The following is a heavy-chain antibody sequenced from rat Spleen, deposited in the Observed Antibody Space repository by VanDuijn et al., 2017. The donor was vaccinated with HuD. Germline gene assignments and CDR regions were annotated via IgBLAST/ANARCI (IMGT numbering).Heavy chain of an antibody. V-gene: IGHV5-7*01. Sequence: EVQLVESGGGLVQPGRSLKLSCAASGFTFSDYNMAWVRQAPKKGLEWVATIIYDGSSTYYRDSVKGRFTISRDNAKSTLYLQMNSLRSEDTATYYCARPDGYTYVMDAWGQGASVTVSS. J-gene: IGHJ4*01. CDR3: ARPDGYTYVMDA. CDR1: GFTFSDYN. CDR2: IIYDGSST. D-gene: IGHD1-4*01.